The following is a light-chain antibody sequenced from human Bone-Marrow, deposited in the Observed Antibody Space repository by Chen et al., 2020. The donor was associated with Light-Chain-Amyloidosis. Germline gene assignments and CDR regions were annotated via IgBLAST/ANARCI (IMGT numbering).Light chain of an antibody. Sequence: DIVFTQSPRPLSLSRGEGANLSCRASQTISSNYLTWYQQKFGQAPRLLIYGSSSRATGIPDRFTGSGSGTDFTLTINRLEPEDFAMYYCQQYGTSPLTFGGGTKVEIK. CDR1: QTISSNY. J-gene: IGKJ4*01. CDR3: QQYGTSPLT. CDR2: GSS. V-gene: IGKV3-20*01.